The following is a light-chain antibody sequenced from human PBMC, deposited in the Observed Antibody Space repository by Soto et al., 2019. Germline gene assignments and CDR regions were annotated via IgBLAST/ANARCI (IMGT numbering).Light chain of an antibody. CDR1: QSGNSNY. Sequence: EIVLTQSPGTLSLSPGERATLSCRASQSGNSNYLAWYQRKPGQVPRLLIYGASSRPTDIPYRFSASGSGTVFTLTITRLEAEDFAVYYCQQYDSTPPTFGQGNKVEVQ. CDR3: QQYDSTPPT. J-gene: IGKJ1*01. CDR2: GAS. V-gene: IGKV3-20*01.